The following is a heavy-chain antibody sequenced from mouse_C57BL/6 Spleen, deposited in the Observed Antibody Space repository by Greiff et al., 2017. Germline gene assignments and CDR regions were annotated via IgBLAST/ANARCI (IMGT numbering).Heavy chain of an antibody. CDR1: GFTFSDYG. J-gene: IGHJ2*01. CDR3: ARDIISDDGYPDY. CDR2: ISSGSSTI. D-gene: IGHD2-3*01. V-gene: IGHV5-17*01. Sequence: EVKLVESGGGLVKPGGSLKLSCAASGFTFSDYGMHWVRQAPEKGLEWVAYISSGSSTIYYADTVKGRFTISRDNAKNTLFLQMTSLRSEDTAMYYCARDIISDDGYPDYWGKGTTLTVSS.